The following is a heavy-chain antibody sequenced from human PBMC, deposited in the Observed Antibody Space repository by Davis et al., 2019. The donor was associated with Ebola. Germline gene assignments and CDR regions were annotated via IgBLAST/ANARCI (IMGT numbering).Heavy chain of an antibody. V-gene: IGHV3-21*01. CDR3: ARNHYDFWSGYYLDYYFDY. CDR1: GFTFSSYS. CDR2: ISSSSSYI. Sequence: GESLKISCAASGFTFSSYSMNWVRQAPGKGLEWVSSISSSSSYIYYADSVKGRFTISRDNAKNSLYLQMNSLRAEDTAVYYCARNHYDFWSGYYLDYYFDYWGQGTLVTVSS. J-gene: IGHJ4*02. D-gene: IGHD3-3*01.